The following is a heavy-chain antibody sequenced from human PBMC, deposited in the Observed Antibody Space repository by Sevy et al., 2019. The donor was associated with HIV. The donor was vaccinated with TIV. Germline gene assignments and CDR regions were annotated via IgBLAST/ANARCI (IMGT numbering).Heavy chain of an antibody. CDR1: GFSFSDYW. D-gene: IGHD2-15*01. CDR2: IKEDGSEK. V-gene: IGHV3-7*03. J-gene: IGHJ3*02. Sequence: GGSLRLSCAGSGFSFSDYWMTWVRQAPGQGLEWVANIKEDGSEKYYVDSVKGRFTISRDNAENSLYLQIHSLRVEDTAVYYCARDRASGYCSGGRCYGTLGDAFDIWGQGTMVTVSS. CDR3: ARDRASGYCSGGRCYGTLGDAFDI.